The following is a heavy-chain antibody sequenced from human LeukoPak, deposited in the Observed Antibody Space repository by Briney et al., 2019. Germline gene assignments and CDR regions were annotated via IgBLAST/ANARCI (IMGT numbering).Heavy chain of an antibody. CDR1: GGSISSSSYY. V-gene: IGHV4-39*01. D-gene: IGHD4-23*01. CDR2: INHSGST. J-gene: IGHJ4*02. Sequence: SETLSLTCTVSGGSISSSSYYWSWIRQPPGKGLEWIGEINHSGSTNYNPSLKSRVTISVDTSKDQFSLKLSSVTAADTAVYYCARRPLYGGKGFDYWGQGTLVTVSS. CDR3: ARRPLYGGKGFDY.